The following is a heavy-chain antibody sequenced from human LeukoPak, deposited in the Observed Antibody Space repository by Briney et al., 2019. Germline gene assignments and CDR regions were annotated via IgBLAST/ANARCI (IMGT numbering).Heavy chain of an antibody. CDR3: AIWGYSDYGMDV. Sequence: GRSLGLSCAASGFTFSSYGMHWVRQAPGKGLEWVAVISYDGSNRYYADSVKGRFTISRDNSKNTLYLQMNSLRAEDTAVYYCAIWGYSDYGMDVWGQGTTVTVSS. J-gene: IGHJ6*02. CDR2: ISYDGSNR. V-gene: IGHV3-30*03. D-gene: IGHD5-18*01. CDR1: GFTFSSYG.